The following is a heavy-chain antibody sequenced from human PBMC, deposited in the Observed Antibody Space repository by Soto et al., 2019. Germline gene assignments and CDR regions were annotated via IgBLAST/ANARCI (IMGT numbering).Heavy chain of an antibody. Sequence: SSLKDSCKASGCTLTSYYMHWVRQAPGQGLAWMGIINPSGGSTSYAQNYQGRITMTSDTSTTTVYMELSSLRSEDTAVYFCARGDYDVLTGYYPLDFWGRGTLVTVSS. J-gene: IGHJ4*02. CDR1: GCTLTSYY. V-gene: IGHV1-46*01. CDR2: INPSGGST. CDR3: ARGDYDVLTGYYPLDF. D-gene: IGHD3-9*01.